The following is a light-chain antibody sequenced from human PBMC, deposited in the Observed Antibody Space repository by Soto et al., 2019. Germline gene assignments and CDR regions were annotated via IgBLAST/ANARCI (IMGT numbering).Light chain of an antibody. Sequence: DIEMTQPPPTRSASVGDRVTIGCRASQSISNWLAWHQQKPGKAPKLLIYKASNLESGVPSRFSGSGSGTEFTLTISSLQPDDFATYYCQQYNSYQAFGQGTKVDIK. J-gene: IGKJ1*01. CDR3: QQYNSYQA. V-gene: IGKV1-5*03. CDR1: QSISNW. CDR2: KAS.